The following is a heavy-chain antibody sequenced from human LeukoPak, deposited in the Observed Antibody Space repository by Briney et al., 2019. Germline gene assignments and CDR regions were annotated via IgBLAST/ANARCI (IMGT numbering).Heavy chain of an antibody. CDR3: ARRSNGGRQWFSDY. D-gene: IGHD3-16*01. Sequence: ASVKVSCKASGYTFTSYDINWVRQATGQGLEWMGWMNPNSGSTGYAQKFQGRVTMTRNTSISTAYMELSSLRSEDTAVYYCARRSNGGRQWFSDYWGQGTLVTVSS. V-gene: IGHV1-8*01. J-gene: IGHJ4*02. CDR2: MNPNSGST. CDR1: GYTFTSYD.